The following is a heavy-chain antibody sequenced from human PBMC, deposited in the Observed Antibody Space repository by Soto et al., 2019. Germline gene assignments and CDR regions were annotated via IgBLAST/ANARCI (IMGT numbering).Heavy chain of an antibody. J-gene: IGHJ5*02. V-gene: IGHV1-69*01. CDR2: IIPSFGTA. CDR1: GGTFSSYA. Sequence: QVQLVQSGAEVKKPGSSVKVSCKASGGTFSSYAISWVRQAPGQGLEWMGGIIPSFGTANYAQKFQGRVTMTADESTSTAYMELSSLRSEDTAVYYCARDRPVPSSKVAWFDPWGQGTLVTVSS. CDR3: ARDRPVPSSKVAWFDP. D-gene: IGHD4-4*01.